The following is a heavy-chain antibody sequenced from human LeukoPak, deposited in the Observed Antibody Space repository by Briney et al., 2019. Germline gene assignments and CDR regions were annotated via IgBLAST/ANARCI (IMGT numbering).Heavy chain of an antibody. CDR2: IGTSDYTI. Sequence: PGGSLRLSCAASGFTFRDKFMSWIRQAPGKGLEWVAYIGTSDYTIYYTDSVKGRFTISRDNDKNLLYLQMDSLRAEDTAVYYCARAPRWIAAAGTSYFDYWGQGTLVTVSS. D-gene: IGHD6-13*01. J-gene: IGHJ4*02. CDR3: ARAPRWIAAAGTSYFDY. V-gene: IGHV3-11*04. CDR1: GFTFRDKF.